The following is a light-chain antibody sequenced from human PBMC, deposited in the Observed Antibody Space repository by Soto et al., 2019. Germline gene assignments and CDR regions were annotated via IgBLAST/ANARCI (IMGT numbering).Light chain of an antibody. V-gene: IGLV2-14*01. J-gene: IGLJ1*01. CDR1: SSDVGSHNY. CDR2: EVN. Sequence: QSVLTQPASVSGSPGQSITISCTGTSSDVGSHNYVSWYQQHPGKAPKLIIFEVNSRPSGVSNRFSGSKSGSAASLTISGLQAEDEADYYCSSYSSTSTPCVFGGGTKVTVL. CDR3: SSYSSTSTPCV.